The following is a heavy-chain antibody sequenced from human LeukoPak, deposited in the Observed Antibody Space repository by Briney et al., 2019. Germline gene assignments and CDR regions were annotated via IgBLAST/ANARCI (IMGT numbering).Heavy chain of an antibody. J-gene: IGHJ5*02. V-gene: IGHV3-23*01. CDR1: EFTFSSYS. CDR2: ISGSGGST. Sequence: GGSLRLSCAGSEFTFSSYSMHWVRQAPGKGLEWVSAISGSGGSTYYADSVKGRFTISRDNSKNTLYLQMNSLRAEDTAVYYCAKETLTMNLGTWSQGTLVTVSS. CDR3: AKETLTMNLGT. D-gene: IGHD3/OR15-3a*01.